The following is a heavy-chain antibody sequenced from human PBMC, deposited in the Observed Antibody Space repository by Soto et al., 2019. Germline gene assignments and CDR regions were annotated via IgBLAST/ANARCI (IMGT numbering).Heavy chain of an antibody. Sequence: SETLSLTCTVSGGSISSSSYYWGWIRQPPGKGLEWIGSIYYSGSTYYNPSLKSRVTISVDTSKNQFSLKLSSVTAADTAVYYCATNYAYYYYYGMDVWGQGTTVTVSS. CDR2: IYYSGST. CDR3: ATNYAYYYYYGMDV. V-gene: IGHV4-39*01. CDR1: GGSISSSSYY. J-gene: IGHJ6*02. D-gene: IGHD4-4*01.